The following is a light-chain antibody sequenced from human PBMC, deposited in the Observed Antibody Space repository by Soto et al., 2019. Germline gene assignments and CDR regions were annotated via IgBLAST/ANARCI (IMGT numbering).Light chain of an antibody. J-gene: IGKJ2*03. CDR1: QDIRNF. CDR3: QHYIRAPYS. V-gene: IGKV1-27*01. Sequence: DIQMTQSPSSLSASVGDRVTITCRTSQDIRNFLAWYQQRPGEAPQLLMYATSTLQWGVPSRFSGGGSGTEFTLTISSLQPDDVATYYCQHYIRAPYSFGQGTKLAIK. CDR2: ATS.